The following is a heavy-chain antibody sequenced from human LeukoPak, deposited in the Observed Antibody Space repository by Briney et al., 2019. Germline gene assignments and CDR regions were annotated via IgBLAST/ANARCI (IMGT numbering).Heavy chain of an antibody. Sequence: GGSLRLSCAASGFTFSSYGMHWVRQAPGKGLEWVAFIRYDGSNKYYADSVKGRFTISRDNSKNTLYLQMNSLRAEDTAVYYCAKDLDDFWSGYYGSATPSVADYWGQGTLVTVSS. D-gene: IGHD3-3*01. CDR1: GFTFSSYG. CDR2: IRYDGSNK. V-gene: IGHV3-30*02. CDR3: AKDLDDFWSGYYGSATPSVADY. J-gene: IGHJ4*02.